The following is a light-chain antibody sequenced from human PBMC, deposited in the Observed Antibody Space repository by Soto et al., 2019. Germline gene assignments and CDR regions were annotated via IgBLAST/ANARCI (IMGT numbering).Light chain of an antibody. Sequence: ENVLTQSPDTVSLSPGERATLSCRASQGVISNHLAWYQQKPGQAPRLLIYGVFNRATGIPDRFGGSGSGTFFTLTITRLEPEDSAVYFCQHYDGSPRTFGQGTKLEIK. CDR3: QHYDGSPRT. V-gene: IGKV3-20*01. J-gene: IGKJ2*01. CDR2: GVF. CDR1: QGVISNH.